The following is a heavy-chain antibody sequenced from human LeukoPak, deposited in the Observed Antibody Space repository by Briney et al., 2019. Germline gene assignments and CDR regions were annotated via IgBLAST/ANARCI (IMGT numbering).Heavy chain of an antibody. Sequence: GGSLRLSCAASGFTVSSNYMSWVRQAPGKGLEWVSVIYSGGTTYYADSVKGRFTMSRDNAKNTLYLQMNSLRAEDTAVYYCARDCSAGSCPKFDYWGQGTLVTVSS. CDR1: GFTVSSNY. J-gene: IGHJ4*02. V-gene: IGHV3-66*01. D-gene: IGHD2-15*01. CDR3: ARDCSAGSCPKFDY. CDR2: IYSGGTT.